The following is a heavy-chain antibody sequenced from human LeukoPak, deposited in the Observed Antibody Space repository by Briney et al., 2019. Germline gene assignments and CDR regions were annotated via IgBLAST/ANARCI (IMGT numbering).Heavy chain of an antibody. J-gene: IGHJ4*02. Sequence: ASPKDSCKASVYNFTNYGISWVRQAPRQGPEWMGWINTYNGNTNSAHKLQGRVIMTTDTATSTVYMELTSLRSDDTAVYHGARNATYSEKSRLPYYFDSWGQGTLVTVSS. D-gene: IGHD3-9*01. CDR2: INTYNGNT. V-gene: IGHV1-18*01. CDR3: ARNATYSEKSRLPYYFDS. CDR1: VYNFTNYG.